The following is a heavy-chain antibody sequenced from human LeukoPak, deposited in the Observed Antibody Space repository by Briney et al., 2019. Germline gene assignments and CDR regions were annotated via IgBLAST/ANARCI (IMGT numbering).Heavy chain of an antibody. CDR3: ARDPGYYDSSGYSNRRDY. CDR1: GFTFSSYS. J-gene: IGHJ4*02. V-gene: IGHV3-48*04. D-gene: IGHD3-22*01. CDR2: ISSSGSTI. Sequence: QSGGSLRLSCAASGFTFSSYSMNWVRQAPGKGLEWVSYISSSGSTIYYADSVKGRFTISRDNAKNSLYLQMNSLRAEDTAVYYCARDPGYYDSSGYSNRRDYWGQGTLVTVSS.